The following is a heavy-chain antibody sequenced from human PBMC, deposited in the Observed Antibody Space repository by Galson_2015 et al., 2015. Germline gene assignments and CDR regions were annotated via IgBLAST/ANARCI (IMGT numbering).Heavy chain of an antibody. CDR1: GFTFSNAW. D-gene: IGHD2-2*02. CDR2: IKSKIDGGTI. J-gene: IGHJ4*02. CDR3: STGVPLRGYCSSTSCYTPDC. V-gene: IGHV3-15*01. Sequence: SLRLSCAASGFTFSNAWMSWVRQAPGRGLEWVGRIKSKIDGGTIEYAAPVKGRFTISRDDSKDTLYLQMNSLKTEDTAVYYCSTGVPLRGYCSSTSCYTPDCWGQGTLSPSPQ.